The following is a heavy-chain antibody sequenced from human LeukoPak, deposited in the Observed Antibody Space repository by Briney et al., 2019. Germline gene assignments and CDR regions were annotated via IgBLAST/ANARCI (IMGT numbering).Heavy chain of an antibody. CDR2: LDESGRP. J-gene: IGHJ5*02. Sequence: SETLSLTCSVSGGSIRSDYHHWAWVRQPPGKGLEFIGSLDESGRPYYNPPLKSRVTISEDSSGKQFSLNLSSVTAADTAVYYCALRGEPNWFDPWGQGTLVTVSS. CDR1: GGSIRSDYHH. V-gene: IGHV4-39*07. D-gene: IGHD3-10*01. CDR3: ALRGEPNWFDP.